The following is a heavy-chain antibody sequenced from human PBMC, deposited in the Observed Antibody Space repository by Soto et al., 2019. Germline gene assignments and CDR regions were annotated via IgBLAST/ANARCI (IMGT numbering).Heavy chain of an antibody. J-gene: IGHJ4*02. CDR1: GFTFSSYA. Sequence: GGSLRLSCAASGFTFSSYAMHWVRQAPGKGLEWVAVISYDGSNKYYADSVKGRFTISRDNSKNTLYLQMNSLRAEDTAVYYCARELVHDSSGYYPYFDYWGQGTLVTVSS. CDR2: ISYDGSNK. V-gene: IGHV3-30-3*01. D-gene: IGHD3-22*01. CDR3: ARELVHDSSGYYPYFDY.